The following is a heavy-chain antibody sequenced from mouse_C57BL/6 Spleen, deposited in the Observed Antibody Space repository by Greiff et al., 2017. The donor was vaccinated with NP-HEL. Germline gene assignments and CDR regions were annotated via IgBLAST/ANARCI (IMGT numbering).Heavy chain of an antibody. J-gene: IGHJ4*01. CDR1: GFTFSSYG. V-gene: IGHV5-6*02. CDR2: ISSGGSYT. D-gene: IGHD2-1*01. CDR3: AKRSGNYLGAKDY. Sequence: EVKLVESGGDLVKPGGSLKLSCAASGFTFSSYGMSWVRQTPDKRLEWVATISSGGSYTYYPDSVKGRFTLSRDNAKNTLYLQMSSLKSEDTATYYCAKRSGNYLGAKDYWGQGTSVTVSS.